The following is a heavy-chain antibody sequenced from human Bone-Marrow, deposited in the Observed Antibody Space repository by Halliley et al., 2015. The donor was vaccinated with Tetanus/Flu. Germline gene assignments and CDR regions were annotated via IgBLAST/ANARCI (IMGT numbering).Heavy chain of an antibody. CDR2: IDPSYPYT. V-gene: IGHV5-10-1*01. Sequence: RIDPSYPYTIYSPSFQGHVTFSVDKSISPAYLQWSSLKASDSAMYYCARPVTMVRGVFTLDFWGQGTMVTVSS. D-gene: IGHD3-10*01. CDR3: ARPVTMVRGVFTLDF. J-gene: IGHJ3*01.